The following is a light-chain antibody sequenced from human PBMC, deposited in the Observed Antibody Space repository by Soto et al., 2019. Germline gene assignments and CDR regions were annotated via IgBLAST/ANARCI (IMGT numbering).Light chain of an antibody. J-gene: IGKJ2*01. Sequence: DIVMTQSPLSLPVTPGEPASISCRSSQSLLHSNGYSYLDWYLQKPGQSPQLLNYLGSNRASGVPDRFSGSGSGTDFTLKISRVEAEDVGVSYCMQALQTPYTFGPGTKLEIK. V-gene: IGKV2-28*01. CDR1: QSLLHSNGYSY. CDR2: LGS. CDR3: MQALQTPYT.